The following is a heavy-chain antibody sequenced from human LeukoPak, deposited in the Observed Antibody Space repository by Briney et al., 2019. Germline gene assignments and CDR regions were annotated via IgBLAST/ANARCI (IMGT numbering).Heavy chain of an antibody. CDR2: INHSGST. CDR3: ARGTRPSYYDFWSGYGED. Sequence: PSETLSLTCAVYGGSFSGYYWSWIRQPPGKGLEWIGEINHSGSTNYNPSLKSRVTISVDTSKNQFSLKLSSVTAADTAVYYCARGTRPSYYDFWSGYGEDWGQGTLVTVSS. CDR1: GGSFSGYY. V-gene: IGHV4-34*01. D-gene: IGHD3-3*01. J-gene: IGHJ4*02.